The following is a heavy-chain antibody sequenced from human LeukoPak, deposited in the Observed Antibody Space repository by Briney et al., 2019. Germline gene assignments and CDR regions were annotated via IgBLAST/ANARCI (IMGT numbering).Heavy chain of an antibody. J-gene: IGHJ1*01. V-gene: IGHV4-59*12. D-gene: IGHD6-13*01. CDR3: VREKLYTSSWGFQH. Sequence: SETLSLTCTVSGGSISSYYWNWIRQPPGKGLEWIGYIYYSVSTTYNPSLKSRVTMSVDTSNNLFFLNLTSVTAADTAVYFCVREKLYTSSWGFQHWGQGTLVSVSS. CDR1: GGSISSYY. CDR2: IYYSVST.